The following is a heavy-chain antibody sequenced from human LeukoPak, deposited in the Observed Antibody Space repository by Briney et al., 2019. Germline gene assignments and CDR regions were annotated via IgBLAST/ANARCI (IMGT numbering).Heavy chain of an antibody. V-gene: IGHV3-74*01. D-gene: IGHD1-26*01. J-gene: IGHJ4*02. CDR1: GFTFSSYA. CDR3: ARDSGNYYFDS. Sequence: GGSLRLSCAASGFTFSSYAMHWVRQAPGKGLVWVSRIKTDGSSTNYADSVKGRFTISRDNAKNTLYLQMNSLRAEDTAVYYCARDSGNYYFDSWGQGALVTVSS. CDR2: IKTDGSST.